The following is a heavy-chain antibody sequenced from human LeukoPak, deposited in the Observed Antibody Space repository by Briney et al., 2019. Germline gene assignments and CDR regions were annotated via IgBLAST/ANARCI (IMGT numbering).Heavy chain of an antibody. CDR2: INPNSGGT. J-gene: IGHJ4*02. V-gene: IGHV1-2*02. D-gene: IGHD2-2*01. CDR3: ARGIVVVPAARDFDY. CDR1: GYTFTGYY. Sequence: ASVKVSCKASGYTFTGYYMHWVRQALGQGLEWMGWINPNSGGTNYAQKFQGRVTMTRDTSISTAYMELSRLRSDDTAVYYCARGIVVVPAARDFDYWGQGTLVTVSS.